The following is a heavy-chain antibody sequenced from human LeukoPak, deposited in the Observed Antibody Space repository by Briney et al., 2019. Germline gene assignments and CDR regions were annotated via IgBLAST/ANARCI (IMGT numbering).Heavy chain of an antibody. J-gene: IGHJ4*02. CDR2: ISGSGSSI. CDR1: GFTFRSYE. D-gene: IGHD6-19*01. V-gene: IGHV3-48*03. CDR3: ARAYSSGHNDY. Sequence: GGSLRLSCAASGFTFRSYEMNWVRQAPGKGLEWISYISGSGSSIYYADSVKGRFTISRDNAKNSVHLQMNSLRADDTAVYYCARAYSSGHNDYWGQGTLVTVSS.